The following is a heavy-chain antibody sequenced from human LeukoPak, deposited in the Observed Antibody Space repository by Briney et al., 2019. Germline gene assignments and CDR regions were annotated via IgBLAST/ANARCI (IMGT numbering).Heavy chain of an antibody. CDR1: GFTFSTYA. D-gene: IGHD5-12*01. J-gene: IGHJ4*02. CDR2: ITGSGGGT. V-gene: IGHV3-23*01. CDR3: AKDPTKAVGFSHIDY. Sequence: PGGSLRLSCAASGFTFSTYAMNWVRQAPGKGLEWVSAITGSGGGTYYADSVKGRFIISRDNSKTTLYLQMNSLRVEDTAVYYCAKDPTKAVGFSHIDYWGPGTLVTVSS.